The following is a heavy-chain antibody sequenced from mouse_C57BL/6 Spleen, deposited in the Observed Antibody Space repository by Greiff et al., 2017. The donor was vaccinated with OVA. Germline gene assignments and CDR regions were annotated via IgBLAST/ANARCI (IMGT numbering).Heavy chain of an antibody. J-gene: IGHJ4*01. CDR1: GFSLTSYG. V-gene: IGHV2-2*01. CDR3: ARNPLYDYVSLYYAMDY. D-gene: IGHD2-4*01. Sequence: VQLVESGPGLVQPSQSLSITCTVSGFSLTSYGVHWVRQSPGKGLEWLGVIWSGGSTDYNAAFISRLSISKDNSKSQVFFKMNSLQADDTAIYYCARNPLYDYVSLYYAMDYWGQGTSVTVSS. CDR2: IWSGGST.